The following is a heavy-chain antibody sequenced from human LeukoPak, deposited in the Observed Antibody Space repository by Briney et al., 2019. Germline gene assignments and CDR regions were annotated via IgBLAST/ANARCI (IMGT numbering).Heavy chain of an antibody. CDR3: AAGKVGGWYSLYFDY. Sequence: GASVKVSCKASGFSFTSSAVQWVRQARGQRPEWTGWIVVGSGNTNYAQKFQERVTITRDMSTSTAYMELSSLRSEDTAVYYCAAGKVGGWYSLYFDYWGQGTLVTVSS. J-gene: IGHJ4*02. CDR1: GFSFTSSA. CDR2: IVVGSGNT. D-gene: IGHD6-19*01. V-gene: IGHV1-58*01.